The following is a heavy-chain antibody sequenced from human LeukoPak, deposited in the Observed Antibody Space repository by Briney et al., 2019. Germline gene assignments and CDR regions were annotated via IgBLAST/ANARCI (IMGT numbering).Heavy chain of an antibody. CDR1: GFTFSSYA. Sequence: GGSLRLSCAASGFTFSSYAMSWVRQAPGKGLEWVSAISGSGGSTYYADSVKDRFTISRDNSKNTLYLQMNSLRAEDTAVYYCAKVYCSSTSCECFDYWGQGTLVTVSS. CDR2: ISGSGGST. CDR3: AKVYCSSTSCECFDY. J-gene: IGHJ4*02. V-gene: IGHV3-23*01. D-gene: IGHD2-2*01.